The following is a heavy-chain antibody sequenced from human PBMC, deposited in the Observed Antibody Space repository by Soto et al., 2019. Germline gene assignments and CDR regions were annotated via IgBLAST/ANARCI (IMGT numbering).Heavy chain of an antibody. Sequence: SDTLSLTCAVYGGSFGGYYWSWIRQPPGKGLEWIGEINHSGSTNYNPSLKSRVTISVDTSKNQFSLRLSSVTAADTAVYYCARVGFNWNDDYYGMDVWGQGTTVT. J-gene: IGHJ6*02. V-gene: IGHV4-34*01. CDR1: GGSFGGYY. D-gene: IGHD1-20*01. CDR3: ARVGFNWNDDYYGMDV. CDR2: INHSGST.